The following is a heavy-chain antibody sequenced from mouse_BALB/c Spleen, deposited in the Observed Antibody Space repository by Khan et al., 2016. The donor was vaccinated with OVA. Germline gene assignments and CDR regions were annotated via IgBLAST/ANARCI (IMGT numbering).Heavy chain of an antibody. CDR3: ARCYYMYGSWLAY. J-gene: IGHJ3*01. CDR1: GYTFTNYG. Sequence: QIQLVQSGPELKKPGETVKISCKATGYTFTNYGMNWVKQAPGKGLKWMGWINTNTGETTYAEEFKERFAFSLETSASTAYLQINDLKKEDTTTYFSARCYYMYGSWLAYWGQGTHLTVSA. V-gene: IGHV9-3*02. D-gene: IGHD2-14*01. CDR2: INTNTGET.